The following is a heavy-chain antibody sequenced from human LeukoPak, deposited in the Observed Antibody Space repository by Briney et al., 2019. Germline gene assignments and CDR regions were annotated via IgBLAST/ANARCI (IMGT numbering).Heavy chain of an antibody. CDR2: IYYSGST. Sequence: SETLSLTCTVSGGSISSSSYYWGWIRQPPGKGLEWIGSIYYSGSTYYNPSLKSRVTISVDTSKNQFSLKLSSVTAADTAVYYCARHRYDILTGYSADPASYYYYYMDVWGKGTTVTVSS. D-gene: IGHD3-9*01. CDR1: GGSISSSSYY. V-gene: IGHV4-39*01. CDR3: ARHRYDILTGYSADPASYYYYYMDV. J-gene: IGHJ6*03.